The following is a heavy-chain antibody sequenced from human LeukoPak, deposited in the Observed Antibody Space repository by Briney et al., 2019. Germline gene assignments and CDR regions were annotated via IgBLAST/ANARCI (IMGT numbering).Heavy chain of an antibody. CDR1: GYTFTSYY. J-gene: IGHJ4*02. D-gene: IGHD3-22*01. Sequence: ASVKVSCKASGYTFTSYYMHWVRQAPGQGLEWMGIINPSGGSTSYVQKFQGRVTMTRDTSTSTVYMELSSLRSEDTAVYYCARAPRRLGYDSSGFNFDYWGQGTLVTVSS. CDR3: ARAPRRLGYDSSGFNFDY. CDR2: INPSGGST. V-gene: IGHV1-46*01.